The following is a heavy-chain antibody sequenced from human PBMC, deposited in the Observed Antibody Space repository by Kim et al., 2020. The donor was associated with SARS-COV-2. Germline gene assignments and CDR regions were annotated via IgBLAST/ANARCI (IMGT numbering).Heavy chain of an antibody. Sequence: ADSVKGTFTISRDNSKNALYLQMNSLRAEDTAVYYCAKDRDYENYYGMDVWGQGTTVTVSS. J-gene: IGHJ6*02. D-gene: IGHD3-16*01. CDR3: AKDRDYENYYGMDV. V-gene: IGHV3-33*06.